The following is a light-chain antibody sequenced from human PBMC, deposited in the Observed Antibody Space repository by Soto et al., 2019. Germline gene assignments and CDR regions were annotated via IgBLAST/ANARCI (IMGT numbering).Light chain of an antibody. V-gene: IGLV2-23*01. Sequence: QSALTQPASVSGSPGQSITISCTGTSSDVGSYNLVSWYQQHPGKAPKLMIYEGSKRPSGVSNRFSGSKSGNTASLTISGLQAEDEADYYCSSYAGSRVFGGGIKVTVL. J-gene: IGLJ2*01. CDR2: EGS. CDR1: SSDVGSYNL. CDR3: SSYAGSRV.